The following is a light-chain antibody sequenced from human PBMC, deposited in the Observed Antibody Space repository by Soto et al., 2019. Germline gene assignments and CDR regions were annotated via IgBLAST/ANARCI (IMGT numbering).Light chain of an antibody. J-gene: IGKJ1*01. V-gene: IGKV3-20*01. Sequence: EIGLSQSPGTLSLSPGERATLSCRASQTVSNNYLAWYQQKPGQAPRLLIYGASSRATGIPDRFRGSGSGTDFTLTISRLEPEDFAVYFCQQYSSSWWTFGQGTKVDIK. CDR3: QQYSSSWWT. CDR1: QTVSNNY. CDR2: GAS.